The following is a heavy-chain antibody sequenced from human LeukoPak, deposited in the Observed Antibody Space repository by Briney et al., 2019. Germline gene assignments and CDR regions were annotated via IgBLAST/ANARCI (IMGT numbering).Heavy chain of an antibody. J-gene: IGHJ1*01. Sequence: PGGSLTLSCAASGFTFSSYSMNWVRQAPGKGLEWVSSISSSSTYIYYADSVKGRFTISRDNAKNSLYLQMNSLRAEDTAVYYCARDFTMSSTAYLHHWGQGTLVTVSS. CDR3: ARDFTMSSTAYLHH. D-gene: IGHD6-6*01. CDR1: GFTFSSYS. CDR2: ISSSSTYI. V-gene: IGHV3-21*01.